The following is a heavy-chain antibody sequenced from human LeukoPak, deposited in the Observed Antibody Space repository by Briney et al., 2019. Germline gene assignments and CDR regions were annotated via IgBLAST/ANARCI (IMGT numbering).Heavy chain of an antibody. Sequence: GGSLRLSCAASGFTFSNYSMNWVRQAPGKGLEWVSYITSSSTVYYAGSVKGRFTISRDNAKNSLFLQMNSLRAEDTAVYYCTRDYCSGPKCYFIDYWGQGALVTVSS. CDR3: TRDYCSGPKCYFIDY. CDR1: GFTFSNYS. D-gene: IGHD2-15*01. J-gene: IGHJ4*02. CDR2: ITSSSTV. V-gene: IGHV3-48*04.